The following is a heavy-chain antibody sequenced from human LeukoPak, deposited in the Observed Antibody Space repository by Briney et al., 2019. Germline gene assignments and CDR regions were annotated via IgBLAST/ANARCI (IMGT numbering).Heavy chain of an antibody. D-gene: IGHD5-12*01. CDR3: ARNDLGIYSGYDSGQYYYYYYMDV. CDR2: INHSGST. J-gene: IGHJ6*03. CDR1: GGSISSYY. V-gene: IGHV4-34*01. Sequence: SETLSLTCTVSGGSISSYYWSWIRQPPGKGLEWIGEINHSGSTNYNPSLKSRVTISVDTSKNQFSLKLSSVTAADTAVYYCARNDLGIYSGYDSGQYYYYYYMDVWGKGTTVTVSS.